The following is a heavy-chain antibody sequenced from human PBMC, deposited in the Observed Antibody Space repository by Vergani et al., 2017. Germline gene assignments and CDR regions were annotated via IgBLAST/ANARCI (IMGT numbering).Heavy chain of an antibody. D-gene: IGHD5-12*01. J-gene: IGHJ6*02. CDR3: AKDSVGDGYDGPGDYYYGMDV. V-gene: IGHV3-7*01. CDR1: GFTFSSYW. Sequence: EVQLVESGGGLVQPGGSLRLSCAASGFTFSSYWMSWVRQAPGKGLEWVANIKQDGSEKYYADSVKGRFTISRDNSKNTLYLQMNSLRAEDTAVYYCAKDSVGDGYDGPGDYYYGMDVWGQGTTVTVSS. CDR2: IKQDGSEK.